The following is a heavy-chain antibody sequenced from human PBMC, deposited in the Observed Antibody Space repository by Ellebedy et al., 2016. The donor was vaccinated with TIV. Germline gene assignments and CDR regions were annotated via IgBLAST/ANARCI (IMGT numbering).Heavy chain of an antibody. CDR2: INAGNGNT. CDR3: ARDRDYGTFDY. CDR1: GYTFTSYA. D-gene: IGHD4-17*01. V-gene: IGHV1-3*01. J-gene: IGHJ4*02. Sequence: AASVKVSCKASGYTFTSYAMHWVRQAPGQRLEWMGWINAGNGNTKYSQKSQGRVTITRDTSASTAYMELSSLRSEDTAVYYCARDRDYGTFDYWGQGTLVTVSS.